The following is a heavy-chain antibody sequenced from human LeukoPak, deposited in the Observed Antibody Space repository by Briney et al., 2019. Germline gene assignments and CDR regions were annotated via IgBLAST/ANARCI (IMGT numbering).Heavy chain of an antibody. CDR2: IYHSGST. J-gene: IGHJ3*02. CDR3: ARWGSGSPVPDAFDI. D-gene: IGHD3-10*01. CDR1: GYSISSGYY. Sequence: SETLSLTCTVSGYSISSGYYWGWIRQPPGKGLEWIGSIYHSGSTYYNPSLKSRVTISVDRSKNQFSLKLSSVTAADTAVYYCARWGSGSPVPDAFDIWGQGTMVTVSS. V-gene: IGHV4-38-2*02.